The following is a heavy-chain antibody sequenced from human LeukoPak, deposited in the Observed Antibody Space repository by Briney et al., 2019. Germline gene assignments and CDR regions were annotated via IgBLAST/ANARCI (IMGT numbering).Heavy chain of an antibody. CDR2: IRYEGSAQ. CDR3: ARSISVTTRSDFDY. J-gene: IGHJ4*02. D-gene: IGHD4-17*01. Sequence: GGSLRLSCRATGFSFSNFGMHWVRQPPGKGLGWVAYIRYEGSAQYYVDSVKGRFTISRDNSKRTLYLQMNSLRAEDPAVYYCARSISVTTRSDFDYWGQGTLVTVSS. V-gene: IGHV3-30*02. CDR1: GFSFSNFG.